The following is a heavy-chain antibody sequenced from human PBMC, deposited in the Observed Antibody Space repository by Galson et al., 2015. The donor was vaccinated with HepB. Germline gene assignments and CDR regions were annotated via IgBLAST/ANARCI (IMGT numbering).Heavy chain of an antibody. CDR3: ARDRDYRFDY. Sequence: SVKVSCKASGYAFTTNGISWVRQAPGQGIEWMGWISANSGNTKYAQNLQVRVTLTRDTSTSTAYLELRSLRSDDTAAYYCARDRDYRFDYWGQGTLVTVSS. V-gene: IGHV1-18*04. CDR2: ISANSGNT. J-gene: IGHJ4*02. CDR1: GYAFTTNG. D-gene: IGHD4/OR15-4a*01.